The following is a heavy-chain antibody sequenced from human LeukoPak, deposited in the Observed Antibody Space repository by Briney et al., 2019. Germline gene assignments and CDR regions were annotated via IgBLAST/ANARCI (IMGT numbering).Heavy chain of an antibody. CDR3: ARKLLLRWYFDL. D-gene: IGHD2-21*02. Sequence: SGGSLRLSCAASGFTFNNYWMSWVRQAPGKGLEWVSVTYNSGRTYYADSVKGRFTISRDNSKNTLYLQMNSLRAEDTAVYYCARKLLLRWYFDLWGRGTLVTVSS. CDR1: GFTFNNYW. V-gene: IGHV3-66*01. CDR2: TYNSGRT. J-gene: IGHJ2*01.